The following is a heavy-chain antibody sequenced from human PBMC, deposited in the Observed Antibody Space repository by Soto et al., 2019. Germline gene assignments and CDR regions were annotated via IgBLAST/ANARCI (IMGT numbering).Heavy chain of an antibody. CDR3: ARSMVRGVIPPKNYGMDV. D-gene: IGHD3-10*01. CDR1: GFTFSSYA. J-gene: IGHJ6*02. Sequence: GGSLRLSCAASGFTFSSYAMHWVRQAPGKGLEWVAVISYDGSNKYYADSVKGRFTISRDNSKNTLYLQMNSLRAEDTAVYYCARSMVRGVIPPKNYGMDVWGQGTTVTVSS. CDR2: ISYDGSNK. V-gene: IGHV3-30-3*01.